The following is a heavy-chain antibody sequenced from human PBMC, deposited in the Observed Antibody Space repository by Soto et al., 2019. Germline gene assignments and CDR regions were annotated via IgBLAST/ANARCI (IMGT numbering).Heavy chain of an antibody. Sequence: SETLSLPSAVFGGAFRGYYWGWVRPPPGEGVEWVGENKHCGSTNYNPSLKSRVTISVDTSKNQFSLKLSSVTAADTAVYYCARGAGYYDFWSGYYTTKRDYYYYYMDVWGKGTTVTVSS. CDR2: NKHCGST. V-gene: IGHV4-34*01. D-gene: IGHD3-3*01. J-gene: IGHJ6*03. CDR3: ARGAGYYDFWSGYYTTKRDYYYYYMDV. CDR1: GGAFRGYY.